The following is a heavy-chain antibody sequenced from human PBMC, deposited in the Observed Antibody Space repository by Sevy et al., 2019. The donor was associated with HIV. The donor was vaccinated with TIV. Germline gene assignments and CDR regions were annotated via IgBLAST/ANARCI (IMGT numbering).Heavy chain of an antibody. CDR2: INPNSGGT. J-gene: IGHJ5*02. CDR3: ARGWIQLWLAPFDP. D-gene: IGHD5-18*01. Sequence: ASVKVSCKASGYTFTGYYMHWVRQAPGQGLEWMGRINPNSGGTNYAQKFQGRVTMTRDTSISTAYMELSRLRSDDTAGYYCARGWIQLWLAPFDPWGQGTLVTVSS. CDR1: GYTFTGYY. V-gene: IGHV1-2*06.